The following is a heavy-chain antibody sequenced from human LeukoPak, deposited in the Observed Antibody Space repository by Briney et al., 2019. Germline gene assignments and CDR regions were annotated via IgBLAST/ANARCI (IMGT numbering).Heavy chain of an antibody. D-gene: IGHD4-17*01. CDR3: AKVAPTVTTVGPFDY. Sequence: GGSLRLSCAASGFTFSSYGMHWVRQAPGKGLEWVAVISYDGSNKYYADSVKGRFTISRGNSKNTLYLRMNSLRAEDTAVYYCAKVAPTVTTVGPFDYWGQGTLVTVS. CDR2: ISYDGSNK. J-gene: IGHJ4*02. CDR1: GFTFSSYG. V-gene: IGHV3-30*18.